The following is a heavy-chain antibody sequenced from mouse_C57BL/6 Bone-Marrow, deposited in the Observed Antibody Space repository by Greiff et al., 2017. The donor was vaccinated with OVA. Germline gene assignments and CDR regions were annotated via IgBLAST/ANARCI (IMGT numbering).Heavy chain of an antibody. Sequence: EVQLQQSGPELVKPGASVKIPCKASGYTFTDYNMDWVKQSHGKSLEWIGDINPNNGGTTYNQKFKGKATLTVDKYSSTAYMELLSLTSEDTAVYYCARDPIYYGSSYCYFDVWGTGTTVTVSS. CDR2: INPNNGGT. D-gene: IGHD1-1*01. CDR1: GYTFTDYN. J-gene: IGHJ1*03. V-gene: IGHV1-18*01. CDR3: ARDPIYYGSSYCYFDV.